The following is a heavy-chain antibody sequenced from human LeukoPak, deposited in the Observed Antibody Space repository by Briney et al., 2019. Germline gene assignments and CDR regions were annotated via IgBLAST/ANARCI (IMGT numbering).Heavy chain of an antibody. D-gene: IGHD3-10*01. CDR2: INHSGST. Sequence: PSETLSLTCAVYGVSFSGYYWSWIRQPPGKGLEWIGEINHSGSTNYNPSLKSRVTISVDTSKNQFSLKLSSVTAADTAVYYCARYGSGSYYRVYYYYMDVWGKGTTVTVSS. V-gene: IGHV4-34*01. CDR1: GVSFSGYY. CDR3: ARYGSGSYYRVYYYYMDV. J-gene: IGHJ6*03.